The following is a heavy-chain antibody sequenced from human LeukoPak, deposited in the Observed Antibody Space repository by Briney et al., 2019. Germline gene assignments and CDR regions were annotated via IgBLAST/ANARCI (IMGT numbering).Heavy chain of an antibody. CDR1: GFTFSSYG. CDR3: AREAEELLWFGDLADS. Sequence: GGSLRLSCAASGFTFSSYGMHWVRQAQGKGLEWVAVIWYDGSNKYYADSVKGRFTISRDNSKNTLYLQMNSLRAEDTAVYYCAREAEELLWFGDLADSWGQGTLVTVSS. D-gene: IGHD3-10*01. V-gene: IGHV3-33*01. CDR2: IWYDGSNK. J-gene: IGHJ4*02.